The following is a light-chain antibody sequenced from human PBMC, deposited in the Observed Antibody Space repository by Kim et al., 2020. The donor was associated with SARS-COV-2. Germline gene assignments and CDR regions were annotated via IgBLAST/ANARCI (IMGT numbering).Light chain of an antibody. CDR2: DVS. CDR3: SSHTTSSTYV. V-gene: IGLV2-14*03. Sequence: PITMSCSGTKRDVGYYDSVSWYQQHPVKAPKLIMYDVSERASGVSNRFSGSQSGNTAALTISGLRAEDEAGYYCSSHTTSSTYVFGSGTRVTV. J-gene: IGLJ1*01. CDR1: KRDVGYYDS.